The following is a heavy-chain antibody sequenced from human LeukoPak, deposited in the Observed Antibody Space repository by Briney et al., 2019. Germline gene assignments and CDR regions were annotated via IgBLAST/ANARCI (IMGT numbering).Heavy chain of an antibody. CDR2: ISAYNGNT. J-gene: IGHJ4*02. D-gene: IGHD3-22*01. Sequence: GASVKVSCKASGYTFTSYGISWVRQAPGQGLEWMKWISAYNGNTNYAQKLQGRVTMTTDTSTSTAYMELRSLRSDDTAVYYCARTDSSGYYYPPVFDYWGQGTLVTVSS. CDR1: GYTFTSYG. CDR3: ARTDSSGYYYPPVFDY. V-gene: IGHV1-18*01.